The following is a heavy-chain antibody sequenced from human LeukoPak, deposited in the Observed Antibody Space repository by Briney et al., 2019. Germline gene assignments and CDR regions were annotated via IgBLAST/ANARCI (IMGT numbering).Heavy chain of an antibody. V-gene: IGHV3-48*03. J-gene: IGHJ6*04. CDR3: AGLGITMIGGV. D-gene: IGHD3-10*02. CDR2: ISSSGSTI. Sequence: GGSLRLSCAASGFTFDDYGMNWVRQAPGKGLEWVSYISSSGSTIYYADSVKGRFTISRDNAKNSLYLQMNSLRAEDTAVYYCAGLGITMIGGVWGKGTTVTISS. CDR1: GFTFDDYG.